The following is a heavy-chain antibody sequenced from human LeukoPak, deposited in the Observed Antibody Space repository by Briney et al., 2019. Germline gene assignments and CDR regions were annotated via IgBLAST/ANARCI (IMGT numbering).Heavy chain of an antibody. J-gene: IGHJ5*02. D-gene: IGHD2-2*01. CDR2: INPNSGGT. Sequence: ASVKVSCKASGYTFTGYYMHWVRQAPGQGLEWMGWINPNSGGTNYAQKFQGWVTMTRDTSISTAYMELSRLRSDDTAVYYCARGGDIVVVPAAMNNWFDPWGQGTLVTVS. CDR1: GYTFTGYY. V-gene: IGHV1-2*04. CDR3: ARGGDIVVVPAAMNNWFDP.